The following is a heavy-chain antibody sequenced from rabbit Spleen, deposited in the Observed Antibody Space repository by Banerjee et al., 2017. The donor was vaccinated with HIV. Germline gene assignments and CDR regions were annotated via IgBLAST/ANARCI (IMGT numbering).Heavy chain of an antibody. J-gene: IGHJ4*01. CDR1: GFDFSIYY. V-gene: IGHV1S7*01. CDR2: IDPVFGIT. D-gene: IGHD8-1*01. CDR3: ARDGAGGSYFAL. Sequence: QELVESGGGLVQPGGSLTLSCKASGFDFSIYYMSWVRQAPGKGLEWIGYIDPVFGITYYASWVNGRFSISRENAQNTVLLQMTSLTAADTATYFCARDGAGGSYFALWGQGTLVTVS.